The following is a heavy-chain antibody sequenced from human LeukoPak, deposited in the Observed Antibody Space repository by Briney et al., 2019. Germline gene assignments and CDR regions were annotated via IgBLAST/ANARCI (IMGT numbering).Heavy chain of an antibody. J-gene: IGHJ4*02. CDR1: GFTFSTYD. V-gene: IGHV3-48*01. Sequence: PGGSLRLSCTVSGFTFSTYDMNWVRQAPGKGLEWVSYITSRRGSTYYADSVKGRFTISRDNAKNSVYLQMNSLRAEDTAVYYCARDGVPGATVLDYWGQGTLVTVYS. CDR2: ITSRRGST. CDR3: ARDGVPGATVLDY. D-gene: IGHD2-2*01.